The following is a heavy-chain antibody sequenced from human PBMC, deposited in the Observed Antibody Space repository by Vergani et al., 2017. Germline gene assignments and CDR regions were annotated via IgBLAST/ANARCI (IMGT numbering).Heavy chain of an antibody. J-gene: IGHJ4*02. CDR2: INHSGST. V-gene: IGHV4-34*01. CDR1: GGSFSGYY. Sequence: QVLLQHWGAGLLKPSETLSLTCAVYGGSFSGYYWSWIRQPPGKGLEWIGEINHSGSTNYNPSLKSRVTISVDTSNNHFSLRLTSLTAADTAVYYCARRSGIVYDIFSGTQYFFDFWGQGTLVTVSS. CDR3: ARRSGIVYDIFSGTQYFFDF. D-gene: IGHD3-9*01.